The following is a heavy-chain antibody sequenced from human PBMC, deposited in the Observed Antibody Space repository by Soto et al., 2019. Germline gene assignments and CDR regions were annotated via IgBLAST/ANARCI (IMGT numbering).Heavy chain of an antibody. CDR1: GGSISSYY. D-gene: IGHD3-16*01. V-gene: IGHV4-59*01. CDR2: IHYNGNT. CDR3: ARFGADEAHDEN. J-gene: IGHJ4*01. Sequence: SETLSLTCTVSGGSISSYYWSWIRQPPGKGLEWIGNIHYNGNTKYNPSLKSRVTMSVDTSKNQFSLKLIPVTAADTAVYYCARFGADEAHDENWGRGVLVTVAS.